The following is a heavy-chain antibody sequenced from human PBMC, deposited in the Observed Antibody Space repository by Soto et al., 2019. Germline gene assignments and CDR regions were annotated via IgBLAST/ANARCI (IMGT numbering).Heavy chain of an antibody. J-gene: IGHJ6*02. V-gene: IGHV1-69*04. CDR3: ARADYDILTGPYYYYGMDV. CDR2: IIPILGIA. Sequence: VRPAKKQGLEWMGRIIPILGIANYAQKSQGRVTITADKSTSTAYMELSSLRSEDTAVYYCARADYDILTGPYYYYGMDVWGQGTTVTVSS. D-gene: IGHD3-9*01.